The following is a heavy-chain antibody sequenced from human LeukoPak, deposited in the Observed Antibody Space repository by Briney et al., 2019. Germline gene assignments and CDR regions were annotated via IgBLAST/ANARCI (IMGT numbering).Heavy chain of an antibody. Sequence: ASVKVSCKASGGTFSSYAISWVRQAPGQGLEWMGWISTSNGNTNYAQKFQGRVTMTTDTSTSTAYMELRTLRSDDTAVYYCARDSSGWYHWFDSWGQGTLVTVSP. CDR2: ISTSNGNT. D-gene: IGHD6-19*01. J-gene: IGHJ5*01. V-gene: IGHV1-18*01. CDR1: GGTFSSYA. CDR3: ARDSSGWYHWFDS.